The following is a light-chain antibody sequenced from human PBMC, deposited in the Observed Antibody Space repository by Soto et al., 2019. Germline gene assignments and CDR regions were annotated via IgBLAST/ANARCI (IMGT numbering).Light chain of an antibody. CDR1: STDVGGYNY. CDR3: GSYSSTDTPFV. J-gene: IGLJ1*01. V-gene: IGLV2-14*01. CDR2: EVT. Sequence: QSALAQPSSVSGFPGQSITISCTGTSTDVGGYNYVSWYQHHSGKAPKLLIYEVTNRPSGISDRFSGSKSVNTASLTISGLPAEDESDYYCGSYSSTDTPFVFGTGAKLTVL.